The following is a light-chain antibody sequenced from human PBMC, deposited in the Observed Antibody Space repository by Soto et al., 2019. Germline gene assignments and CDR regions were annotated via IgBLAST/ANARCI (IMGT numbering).Light chain of an antibody. CDR3: QHYNHWPYT. J-gene: IGKJ2*01. CDR1: QSVSRN. CDR2: GAS. Sequence: EIVMTQSPDNLSVSPGERATLSCRASQSVSRNLAWYQQKPGQTPRLLIYGASTRATGIPARFSGSGSGTEFTLTISSLQSEDSEVYYCQHYNHWPYTFGQGTKVDIK. V-gene: IGKV3-15*01.